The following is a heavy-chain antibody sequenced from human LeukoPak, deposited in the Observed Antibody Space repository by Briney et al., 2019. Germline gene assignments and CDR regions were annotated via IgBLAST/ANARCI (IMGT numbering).Heavy chain of an antibody. J-gene: IGHJ4*02. CDR3: ATKSSSTWLIDY. Sequence: PRGSLRLSCTASGFTFSSYAINWVRKAPGKGLERVAVVSYDGSNKYYADSVRGRFTISRDNSKNTLYLQINSLTAEDTAVYYCATKSSSTWLIDYWGQGTLVTVSS. D-gene: IGHD6-13*01. CDR2: VSYDGSNK. CDR1: GFTFSSYA. V-gene: IGHV3-30-3*01.